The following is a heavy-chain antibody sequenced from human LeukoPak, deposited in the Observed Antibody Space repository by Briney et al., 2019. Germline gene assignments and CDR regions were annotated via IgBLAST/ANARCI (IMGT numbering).Heavy chain of an antibody. CDR2: ISGSGATT. V-gene: IGHV3-23*01. CDR3: AKDNVAAAGRYFDY. D-gene: IGHD6-13*01. CDR1: GFTFGTYA. Sequence: GGSLSLSCAASGFTFGTYAMSWVRQAPGKGLEWVSGISGSGATTLYADSVKGRFTISRDNSKNTLYLQMHSLRAEDTAVYYCAKDNVAAAGRYFDYWGQGTLVTVSS. J-gene: IGHJ4*02.